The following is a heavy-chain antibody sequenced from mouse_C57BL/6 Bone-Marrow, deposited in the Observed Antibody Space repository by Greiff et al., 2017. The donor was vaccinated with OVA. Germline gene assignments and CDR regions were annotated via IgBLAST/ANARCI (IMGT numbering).Heavy chain of an antibody. CDR1: GYSITSGYY. D-gene: IGHD1-1*01. Sequence: EVQLVESGPGLVKPSQSLSLTCSVTGYSITSGYYWNWIRQFPGNKLEWLGYISYDGSNNYNPSLKNRISITRDTSKNQFFLKLNSVTTEDTATYYCARWYYGSSVYWGQGTTLTVSS. V-gene: IGHV3-6*01. CDR2: ISYDGSN. J-gene: IGHJ2*01. CDR3: ARWYYGSSVY.